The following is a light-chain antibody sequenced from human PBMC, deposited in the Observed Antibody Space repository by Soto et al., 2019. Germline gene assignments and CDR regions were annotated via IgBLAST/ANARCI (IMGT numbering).Light chain of an antibody. V-gene: IGKV3-20*01. CDR1: QSVSSSY. CDR2: GAS. Sequence: EIELTQSPGTLSLSPGERATLSCRASQSVSSSYLAWYQQKPGQAPRLLIYGASSRATGIPDRFSGSGSGTDFNLTISRLEPEDFAVYYCQQYYNWPPKYTFGQGTKLEIK. J-gene: IGKJ2*01. CDR3: QQYYNWPPKYT.